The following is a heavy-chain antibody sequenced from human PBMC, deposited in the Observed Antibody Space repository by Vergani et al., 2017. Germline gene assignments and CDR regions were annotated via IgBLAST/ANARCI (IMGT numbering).Heavy chain of an antibody. D-gene: IGHD6-13*01. CDR1: GFTFDDYA. CDR2: ISWNSGSI. V-gene: IGHV3-9*01. CDR3: AKGFSSSWLTHAFDI. Sequence: EVQLVESGGGLVQPGRSLRLSCAASGFTFDDYAMHWVRQAPGKGLEWVSGISWNSGSIGYADSVKGRFTISRDNAKNSLYLQMNSLRAEDTALYYCAKGFSSSWLTHAFDIWGQGTMVTVSS. J-gene: IGHJ3*02.